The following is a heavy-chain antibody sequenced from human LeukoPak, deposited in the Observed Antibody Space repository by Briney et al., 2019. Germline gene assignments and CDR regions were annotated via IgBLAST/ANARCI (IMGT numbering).Heavy chain of an antibody. CDR2: ISSSSSYI. V-gene: IGHV3-21*01. D-gene: IGHD6-19*01. CDR3: ARYHLGIAVVTNAFDI. Sequence: GGSLRLSCAASGFTFSSYSMNWVRQAPGKGLERVSSISSSSSYIYYADSVKGRFTISRDNAKNSLYLQMNSLRAEDTAVYYCARYHLGIAVVTNAFDIWGQGTMVTVSS. J-gene: IGHJ3*02. CDR1: GFTFSSYS.